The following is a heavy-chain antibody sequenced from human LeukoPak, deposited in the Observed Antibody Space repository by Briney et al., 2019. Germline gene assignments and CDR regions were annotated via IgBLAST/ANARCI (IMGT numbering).Heavy chain of an antibody. CDR1: GGSISSYY. D-gene: IGHD4-17*01. Sequence: SETLSLTCTVSGGSISSYYWSWIRQPPGKGLEWIGYIYYSGSTNYNPSLKSRVTISVDTSKNQFSLKLSSVTAADTAVYYCARDRFDGYGDPDAFDIWGQGTMVTVSS. J-gene: IGHJ3*02. V-gene: IGHV4-59*01. CDR3: ARDRFDGYGDPDAFDI. CDR2: IYYSGST.